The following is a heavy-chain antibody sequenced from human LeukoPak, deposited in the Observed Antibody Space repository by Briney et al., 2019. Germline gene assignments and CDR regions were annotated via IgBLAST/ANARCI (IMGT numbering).Heavy chain of an antibody. Sequence: GGSLRLSCAASGFTFSSYWMSWVRQAPGKGREGVANIKQDGSEKYYVDSVKGRFTISRDNAKNSLYLQMNSLRAEDTAVYYCARDPSSYYYYMDVWGKGTTVTVSS. J-gene: IGHJ6*03. CDR3: ARDPSSYYYYMDV. CDR2: IKQDGSEK. CDR1: GFTFSSYW. V-gene: IGHV3-7*01.